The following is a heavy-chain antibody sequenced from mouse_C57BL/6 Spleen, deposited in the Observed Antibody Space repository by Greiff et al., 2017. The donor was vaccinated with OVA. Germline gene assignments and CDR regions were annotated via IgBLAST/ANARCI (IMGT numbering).Heavy chain of an antibody. CDR1: GYSFTSYY. Sequence: QVQLQQSGPELVKPGASVKISCKASGYSFTSYYIHWVKQRPGQGLEWIGWIYPGSGNTKYNEKFKGKATLTADTYSSTAYMQLSSLTSEDSAVYYCAREGYDYPAWFAYWGQGTLVTVSA. CDR3: AREGYDYPAWFAY. J-gene: IGHJ3*01. CDR2: IYPGSGNT. V-gene: IGHV1-66*01. D-gene: IGHD2-4*01.